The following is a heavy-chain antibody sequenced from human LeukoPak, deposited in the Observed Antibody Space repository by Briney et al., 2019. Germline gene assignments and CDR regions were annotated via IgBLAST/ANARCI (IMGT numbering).Heavy chain of an antibody. CDR1: GYSFTSYW. CDR2: IYPGDSDT. V-gene: IGHV5-51*01. Sequence: GESLKISCKGSGYSFTSYWIGWVRQMPGKGLEWMGIIYPGDSDTRYSPSFQGQVTISADKSISTAYLQWSSLKASDTAMYYCARQALEYYYDSSGYYLDYWGQGTLVTVSS. CDR3: ARQALEYYYDSSGYYLDY. J-gene: IGHJ4*02. D-gene: IGHD3-22*01.